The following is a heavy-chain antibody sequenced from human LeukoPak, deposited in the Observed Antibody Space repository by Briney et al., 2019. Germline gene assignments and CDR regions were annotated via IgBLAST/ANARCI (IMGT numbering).Heavy chain of an antibody. Sequence: GGSLRLSCAASGFTVSSNYMSWVRQAPGKGLEWVSVIYSGGNTYYADPVKGRFTISRDNSKNTLYLQMNSLRAEDTAVYYCAKRGGHCSSTSCYFDYWGQGTLVTVSS. CDR2: IYSGGNT. CDR1: GFTVSSNY. D-gene: IGHD2-2*01. V-gene: IGHV3-66*04. J-gene: IGHJ4*02. CDR3: AKRGGHCSSTSCYFDY.